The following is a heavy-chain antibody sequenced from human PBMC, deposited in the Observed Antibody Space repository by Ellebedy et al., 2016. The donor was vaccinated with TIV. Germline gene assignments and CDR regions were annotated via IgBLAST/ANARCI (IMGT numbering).Heavy chain of an antibody. CDR3: AKSVLLWFGAYGMDV. D-gene: IGHD3-10*01. CDR1: GFTFSSYG. CDR2: TSYDGSNK. J-gene: IGHJ6*02. Sequence: GESLKISXAASGFTFSSYGIHWVRQAPGKGLEWVAFTSYDGSNKYYADSMKGRFTISRDNSKNTLYLQMNSLRVEDTAVYYCAKSVLLWFGAYGMDVWGQGTTVTVSS. V-gene: IGHV3-30*18.